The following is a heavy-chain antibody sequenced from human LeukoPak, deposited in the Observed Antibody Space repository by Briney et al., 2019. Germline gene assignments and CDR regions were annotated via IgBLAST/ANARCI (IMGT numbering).Heavy chain of an antibody. CDR1: GFIVSSNY. CDR3: ARVAFRSSSYISGIDY. D-gene: IGHD6-6*01. CDR2: IYSGGST. Sequence: GGSLRLSCAASGFIVSSNYMLWVRQARGKGLEWVSVIYSGGSTYYADSVKGRFTISRDNSKNTLYLQMNSLRAEDTAVYYCARVAFRSSSYISGIDYWGQGTLVTVSS. V-gene: IGHV3-53*01. J-gene: IGHJ4*02.